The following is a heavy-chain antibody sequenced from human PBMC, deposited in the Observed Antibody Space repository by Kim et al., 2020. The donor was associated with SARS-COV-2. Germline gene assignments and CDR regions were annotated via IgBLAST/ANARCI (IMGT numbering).Heavy chain of an antibody. CDR2: VWYNGENK. D-gene: IGHD1-1*01. CDR3: ARIMSTRTVGYFQ. J-gene: IGHJ1*01. V-gene: IGHV3-33*01. CDR1: GFIFSRYA. Sequence: GGSLRLSCATSGFIFSRYAFHWVRQTPDKRLAWVAVVWYNGENKYYADSVKGRFAISRDNSRNAVFLQMNNLRAEDTATYYCARIMSTRTVGYFQ.